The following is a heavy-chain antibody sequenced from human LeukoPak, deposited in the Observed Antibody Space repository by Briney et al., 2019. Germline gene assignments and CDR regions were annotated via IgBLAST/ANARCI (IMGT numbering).Heavy chain of an antibody. CDR2: ISYDGSNK. V-gene: IGHV3-30*18. CDR1: GFTFSSYG. D-gene: IGHD3-9*01. J-gene: IGHJ4*02. Sequence: GGSLRLSCAASGFTFSSYGVHWVRQAPGKGLEWVAVISYDGSNKYYADSVKGRFTISRDNSKNTLYLQMNSLRAEDTAVYYCAKDRGYDILTGYHPFDYWGQGTLVTFS. CDR3: AKDRGYDILTGYHPFDY.